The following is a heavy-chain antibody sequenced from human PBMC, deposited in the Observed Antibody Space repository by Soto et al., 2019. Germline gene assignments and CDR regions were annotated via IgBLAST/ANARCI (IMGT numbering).Heavy chain of an antibody. V-gene: IGHV3-11*05. CDR1: GFTFSDYY. CDR2: IGGSSTYI. D-gene: IGHD1-26*01. CDR3: ARDRSMTRREAMDV. J-gene: IGHJ6*02. Sequence: PGGSLRLSCAASGFTFSDYYMSWIRQAPGKGLEGVSYIGGSSTYINYVDAVKGRFTVSRDNAKNSLYLQMDSLRAEATAEYSCARDRSMTRREAMDVWGQGTTVTVSS.